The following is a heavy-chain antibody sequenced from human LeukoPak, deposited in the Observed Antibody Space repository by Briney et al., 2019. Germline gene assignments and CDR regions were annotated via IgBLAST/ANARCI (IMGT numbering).Heavy chain of an antibody. Sequence: PGGSLRLSCAASGFTFSSYAMSWVRQAPGKGLEWVSAISGSGGSTYYADSVKGRFTISRDNSKNTRYLQMNSLRAEDTAVYYCAKPGYSSSWYPSLTDFDYWGQGTLVTVSS. J-gene: IGHJ4*02. CDR2: ISGSGGST. D-gene: IGHD6-13*01. CDR3: AKPGYSSSWYPSLTDFDY. CDR1: GFTFSSYA. V-gene: IGHV3-23*01.